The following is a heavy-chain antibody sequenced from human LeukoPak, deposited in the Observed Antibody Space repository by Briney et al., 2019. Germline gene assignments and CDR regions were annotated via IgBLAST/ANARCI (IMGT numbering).Heavy chain of an antibody. J-gene: IGHJ4*02. CDR3: AKDILGPTAMDLVFDY. CDR2: ISWNSGSI. Sequence: PGGSLRLSCAASGFTFDDYAMHWVRHAPGKGLEWVSGISWNSGSIGYADSVKGRFTISRDNAKNSLYLQMNSLRAEDTALYYCAKDILGPTAMDLVFDYWGQGTLVTVSS. D-gene: IGHD5-18*01. CDR1: GFTFDDYA. V-gene: IGHV3-9*01.